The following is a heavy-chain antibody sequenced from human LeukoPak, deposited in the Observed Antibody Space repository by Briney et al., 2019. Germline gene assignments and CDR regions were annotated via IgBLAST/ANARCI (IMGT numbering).Heavy chain of an antibody. J-gene: IGHJ5*02. V-gene: IGHV4-39*01. Sequence: SETLSLTCTVSGGSISSSSYYWGWIRQPPGKGLEWIGSIYYSGSTYYNPSLKSRVTISVDTSKNQFSLKLSSVTAADTAVYYCARWRTAWRHNWFDPWGQGNLVTVSS. D-gene: IGHD4-17*01. CDR3: ARWRTAWRHNWFDP. CDR1: GGSISSSSYY. CDR2: IYYSGST.